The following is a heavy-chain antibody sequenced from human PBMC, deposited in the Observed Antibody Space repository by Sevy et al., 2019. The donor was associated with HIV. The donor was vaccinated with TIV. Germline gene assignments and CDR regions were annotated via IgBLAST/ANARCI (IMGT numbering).Heavy chain of an antibody. J-gene: IGHJ4*02. CDR2: IKQDGSEK. CDR3: ARDEGSGSIYFDY. D-gene: IGHD3-10*01. Sequence: RGSLRLSCAASGFTFSSYWMSWVRQAPGKGLEWVANIKQDGSEKYYVDSVKGRFTISRDNAKNSLYLQMNSLRAEDTAVYYCARDEGSGSIYFDYWGQGTLVTVSS. V-gene: IGHV3-7*01. CDR1: GFTFSSYW.